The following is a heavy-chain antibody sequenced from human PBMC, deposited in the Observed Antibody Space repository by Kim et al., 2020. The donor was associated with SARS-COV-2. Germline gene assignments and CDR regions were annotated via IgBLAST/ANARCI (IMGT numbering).Heavy chain of an antibody. Sequence: SETLSLTCAVYGGSFSGYYWSWIRQPLGKGLEWIGEINHSGSTNYNPSLKSRVTISVDTSKNQFSLKLSSVTAADTAVYYCARGTRQWLSRHYYYYMDVWGKGTTVTVSS. CDR2: INHSGST. CDR3: ARGTRQWLSRHYYYYMDV. J-gene: IGHJ6*03. V-gene: IGHV4-34*01. D-gene: IGHD6-19*01. CDR1: GGSFSGYY.